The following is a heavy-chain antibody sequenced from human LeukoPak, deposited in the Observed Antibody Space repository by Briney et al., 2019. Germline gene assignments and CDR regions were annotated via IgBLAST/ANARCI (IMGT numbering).Heavy chain of an antibody. CDR3: ARGLDVVAEDY. J-gene: IGHJ4*02. CDR2: IYYSGST. Sequence: SETLSLTCTVSGGSISSYYWSWIRQPPGKGLEWIGYIYYSGSTNYNPSLKSRVTISVDTSKNRFSLKMSSVTAADTAVYYCARGLDVVAEDYWGQGTLVTVSS. V-gene: IGHV4-59*12. CDR1: GGSISSYY. D-gene: IGHD5-12*01.